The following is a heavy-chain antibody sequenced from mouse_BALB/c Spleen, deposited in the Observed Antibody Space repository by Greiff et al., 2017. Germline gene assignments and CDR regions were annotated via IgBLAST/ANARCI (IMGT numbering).Heavy chain of an antibody. CDR1: GFSLTSYG. Sequence: QVQLQESGPGLVAPSQSLSITCTVSGFSLTSYGVHWVRQPPGKGLEWLGVIWAGGSTNYNSALMSRLSISKDNSKSQVFLKMNSLQTDDTAMYYCARDYYRYDVDAMDYWGQGTSVTVSS. J-gene: IGHJ4*01. CDR2: IWAGGST. V-gene: IGHV2-9*02. D-gene: IGHD2-14*01. CDR3: ARDYYRYDVDAMDY.